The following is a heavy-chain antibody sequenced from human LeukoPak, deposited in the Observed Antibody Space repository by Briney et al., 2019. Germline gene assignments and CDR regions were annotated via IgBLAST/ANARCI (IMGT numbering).Heavy chain of an antibody. CDR1: GFTFSSYG. Sequence: GGSLRLSCAASGFTFSSYGMHWVRQAPGKGLEWVAFIRYDGSNKYYADSVKGRFTISRDNSKNTLYLQMNSLRAEDTAVYYCAKGGSSGWYPEGYFDYWGQGTLVTVSS. V-gene: IGHV3-30*02. CDR3: AKGGSSGWYPEGYFDY. D-gene: IGHD6-19*01. J-gene: IGHJ4*02. CDR2: IRYDGSNK.